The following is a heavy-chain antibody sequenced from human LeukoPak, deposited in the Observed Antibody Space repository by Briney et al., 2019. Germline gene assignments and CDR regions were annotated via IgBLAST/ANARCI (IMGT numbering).Heavy chain of an antibody. J-gene: IGHJ4*02. CDR1: GYTFTSYD. D-gene: IGHD3-10*01. V-gene: IGHV1-46*01. CDR3: ARPLYYASGSIIPGY. Sequence: ASVNVSCKASGYTFTSYDMHWVRQAPGQELEGMGIINPSGGSTSYAQKFQARVTMTRDTSTSTVYMELSSLRSEDTAVYYCARPLYYASGSIIPGYWGQGTLVTVSS. CDR2: INPSGGST.